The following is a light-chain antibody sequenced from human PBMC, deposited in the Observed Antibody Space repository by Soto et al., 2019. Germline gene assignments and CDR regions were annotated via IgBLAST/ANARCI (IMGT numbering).Light chain of an antibody. CDR2: DAS. Sequence: EIVLTQSPATLSLSPGERAILSCRASQSVSSYLAWYQQKPGQAPRLLIYDASNRATGIPARFSGSGSGTDFTLTISSLEPEDFAVYYCQQRSNWRVTFGQGTRLEI. J-gene: IGKJ5*01. CDR1: QSVSSY. V-gene: IGKV3-11*01. CDR3: QQRSNWRVT.